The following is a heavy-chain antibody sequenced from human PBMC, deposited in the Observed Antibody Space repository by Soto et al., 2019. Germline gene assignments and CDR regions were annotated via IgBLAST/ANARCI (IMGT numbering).Heavy chain of an antibody. CDR1: GYSFTSYW. D-gene: IGHD6-13*01. CDR3: ARHRPSSSWYLLVGLDV. J-gene: IGHJ6*02. Sequence: GESLKISCKGSGYSFTSYWISWVRQMPGKGLEWMGRIDPSDSYTNYSPSFQGHVTISADKSISTAYLQWSSLKASDTAMYYCARHRPSSSWYLLVGLDVWGQGTTVPVS. V-gene: IGHV5-10-1*01. CDR2: IDPSDSYT.